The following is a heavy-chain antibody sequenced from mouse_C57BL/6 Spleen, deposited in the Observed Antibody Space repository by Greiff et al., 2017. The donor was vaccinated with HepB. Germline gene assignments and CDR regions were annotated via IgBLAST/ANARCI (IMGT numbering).Heavy chain of an antibody. Sequence: QVQLQQPGAELVKPGASVKLSCKASGYTFTSYWMQWVNQRPGQGLEWIGEIDPSDSYTNYNQKFKGKATLTVDTSSSTAYMQLSSLTSEDSAVYYCARLDYGSSPFDYWGQGTTLTVSS. V-gene: IGHV1-50*01. CDR3: ARLDYGSSPFDY. CDR2: IDPSDSYT. D-gene: IGHD1-1*01. J-gene: IGHJ2*01. CDR1: GYTFTSYW.